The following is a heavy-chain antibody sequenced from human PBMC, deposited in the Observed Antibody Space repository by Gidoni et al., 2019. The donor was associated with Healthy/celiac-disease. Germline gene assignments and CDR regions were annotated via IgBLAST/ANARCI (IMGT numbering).Heavy chain of an antibody. CDR2: INPSGGST. D-gene: IGHD5-12*01. CDR1: GYTFTSYY. CDR3: ARDAGRDGYNRYYFDY. J-gene: IGHJ4*02. Sequence: QVQLVQSGAEVKKPGASVKVSCKASGYTFTSYYMHWVRQAPGQGLEWMGIINPSGGSTSYAKKFQGRVTMTRDTSTSTVYMELSSLRSEDTAVYYCARDAGRDGYNRYYFDYWGQGTLVTVSS. V-gene: IGHV1-46*01.